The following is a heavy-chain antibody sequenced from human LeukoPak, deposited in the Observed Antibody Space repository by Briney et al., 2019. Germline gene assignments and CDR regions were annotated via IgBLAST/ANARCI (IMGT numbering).Heavy chain of an antibody. J-gene: IGHJ4*02. CDR3: ARYSSGFR. CDR1: GFTVSSNC. D-gene: IGHD6-19*01. V-gene: IGHV3-53*01. Sequence: GGSLRLSCAASGFTVSSNCMNRVRQAPGKGLEWVSVIYSGGSTYYADSVKGRFTISRDNSKNTLYLQMNSLRAEDTAVYYCARYSSGFRWGQGTLVTVSS. CDR2: IYSGGST.